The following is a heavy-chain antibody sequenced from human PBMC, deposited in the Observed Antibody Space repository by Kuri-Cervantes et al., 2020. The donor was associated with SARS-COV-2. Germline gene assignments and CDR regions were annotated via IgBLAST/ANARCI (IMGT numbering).Heavy chain of an antibody. J-gene: IGHJ6*02. Sequence: GESLKISCAASGFTFSSYWMHWVRQAPGKGLVWVSRINSDGSSTSYADSVKGRFTISRDNAKNTLYLQMNSLRAEDTAVYYCARDWGIAVAGTYYYYGMDVWGQGTTVTVSS. D-gene: IGHD6-19*01. V-gene: IGHV3-74*01. CDR1: GFTFSSYW. CDR3: ARDWGIAVAGTYYYYGMDV. CDR2: INSDGSST.